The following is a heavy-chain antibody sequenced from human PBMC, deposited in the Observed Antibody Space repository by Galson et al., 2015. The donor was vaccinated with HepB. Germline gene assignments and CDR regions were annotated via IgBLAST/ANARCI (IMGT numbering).Heavy chain of an antibody. Sequence: SLRLSCAASGLIFSDYWMSWVRQAPGKGLEWVANIKQDGSEKYYVDSVKGRFTISRDNAKNSMYLQMDCLRAEDTAIYYCARDSSSRGNKDYGDPGVYWGQGIVVTVSS. CDR2: IKQDGSEK. CDR3: ARDSSSRGNKDYGDPGVY. CDR1: GLIFSDYW. J-gene: IGHJ4*02. V-gene: IGHV3-7*01. D-gene: IGHD4-17*01.